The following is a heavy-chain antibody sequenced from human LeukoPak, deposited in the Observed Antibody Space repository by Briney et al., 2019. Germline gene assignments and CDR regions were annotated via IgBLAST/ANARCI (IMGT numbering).Heavy chain of an antibody. CDR3: ARHEQWLVPVDY. CDR1: GNSIGSSYY. V-gene: IGHV4-38-2*01. J-gene: IGHJ4*02. D-gene: IGHD6-19*01. Sequence: PTETLSLTCAVSGNSIGSSYYWGWIRQPPGKGLEWIASIYHSGSTYCNPSLKSRVTISMDTSKNEFSLRLSSVTAADTAVYYCARHEQWLVPVDYWGQGTLVTVSS. CDR2: IYHSGST.